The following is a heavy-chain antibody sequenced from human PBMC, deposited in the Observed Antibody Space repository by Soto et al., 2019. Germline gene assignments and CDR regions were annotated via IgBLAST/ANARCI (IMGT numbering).Heavy chain of an antibody. CDR3: ARYCSGGSCYSSYYYGMDV. V-gene: IGHV1-8*01. Sequence: ASVKVSCKASGYTFTSYDINWLRQATGQGLEWMGWMNPNSGNTGYAQKFQGRVTMTRNTSISTAYMELSSLRSEDTAVYYCARYCSGGSCYSSYYYGMDVWGQGTTVTVSS. J-gene: IGHJ6*02. D-gene: IGHD2-15*01. CDR1: GYTFTSYD. CDR2: MNPNSGNT.